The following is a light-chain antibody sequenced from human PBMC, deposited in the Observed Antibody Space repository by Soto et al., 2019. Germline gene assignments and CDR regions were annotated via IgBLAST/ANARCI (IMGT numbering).Light chain of an antibody. CDR1: QSISIN. Sequence: EIVLTQSPGTLSVSPGYRFTLSCRASQSISINLAWYQHKPGQAPRLLIHGASTRATGVPARISGSGSGTEFTLTISSLQSEDFAVYYCQQYNNWPPITFGQGTRREIK. V-gene: IGKV3D-15*01. CDR2: GAS. J-gene: IGKJ5*01. CDR3: QQYNNWPPIT.